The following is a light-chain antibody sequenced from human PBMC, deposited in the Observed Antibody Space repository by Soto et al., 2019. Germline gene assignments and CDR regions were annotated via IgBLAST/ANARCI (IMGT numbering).Light chain of an antibody. CDR1: QSVLYSSNNKNY. V-gene: IGKV4-1*01. CDR3: QQYNNWPPWT. Sequence: IVMTQSPDSLAVSLGERATINCKSSQSVLYSSNNKNYLAWYQQKPGQPPKLLIYWASTRDSGVPDRFSGGGSGTDFTLTISSLQAADVAVYYCQQYNNWPPWTFGQGTKVEIK. J-gene: IGKJ1*01. CDR2: WAS.